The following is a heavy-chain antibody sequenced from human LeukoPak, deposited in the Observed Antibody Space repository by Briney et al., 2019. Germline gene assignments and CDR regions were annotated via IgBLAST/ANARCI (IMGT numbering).Heavy chain of an antibody. D-gene: IGHD5-12*01. CDR1: GGSISSYY. V-gene: IGHV4-59*08. CDR2: IYYSGST. Sequence: SETLSLTCTVSGGSISSYYWSWIRQPPGKGLEWIGYIYYSGSTNYNPSLKSRVTISVDTSKNQFSLKLSSVTAADTAVYYCARSHVDIVATSYFDYWGQGTLVTVSS. CDR3: ARSHVDIVATSYFDY. J-gene: IGHJ4*02.